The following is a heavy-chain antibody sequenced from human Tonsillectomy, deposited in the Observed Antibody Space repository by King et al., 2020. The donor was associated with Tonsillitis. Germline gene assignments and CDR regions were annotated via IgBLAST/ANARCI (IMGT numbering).Heavy chain of an antibody. CDR1: GFTFSSYA. J-gene: IGHJ4*02. CDR3: ARDRMGAYYDDSGYFDN. Sequence: QLVQSGGGVVQPGRSLRLSCAASGFTFSSYAMHWVRQAPGKGREWVAVISYDGSNKYYADSVKGRFTISRDNSKNTLYLQVNSLRDRDTAVYYCARDRMGAYYDDSGYFDNWGQGTLVTVSS. D-gene: IGHD3-22*01. CDR2: ISYDGSNK. V-gene: IGHV3-30*01.